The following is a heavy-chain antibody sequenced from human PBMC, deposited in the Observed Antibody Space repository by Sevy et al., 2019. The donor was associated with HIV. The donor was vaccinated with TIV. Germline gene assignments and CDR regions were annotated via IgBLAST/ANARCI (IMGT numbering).Heavy chain of an antibody. CDR3: AKDSSSSYSSAWYDFHY. CDR1: GFTFNDYA. Sequence: GGSLRLSCAASGFTFNDYALHWVRQAPGKGLEWVSGISGSGGSRYYADSVKGRFTISRDNSKNTLYLQMNSLRAEDTALYYCAKDSSSSYSSAWYDFHYWGQGTLVTVSS. J-gene: IGHJ4*02. V-gene: IGHV3-23*01. D-gene: IGHD6-19*01. CDR2: ISGSGGSR.